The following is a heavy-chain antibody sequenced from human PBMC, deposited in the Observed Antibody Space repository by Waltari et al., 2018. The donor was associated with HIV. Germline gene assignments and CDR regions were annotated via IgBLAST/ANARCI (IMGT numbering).Heavy chain of an antibody. J-gene: IGHJ2*01. Sequence: EVQLVESGGGLVQPGGSLRLSCAASGFTFSSYAMHLVRQATGKGLWWLSAIGTAGDTYYPVSVKGRFTISRENAKNSLYLQMNSLRAGDTAVYYWARVYSSSWYDNWYFDLWGRGTLVTVSS. V-gene: IGHV3-13*01. CDR1: GFTFSSYA. CDR3: ARVYSSSWYDNWYFDL. CDR2: IGTAGDT. D-gene: IGHD6-13*01.